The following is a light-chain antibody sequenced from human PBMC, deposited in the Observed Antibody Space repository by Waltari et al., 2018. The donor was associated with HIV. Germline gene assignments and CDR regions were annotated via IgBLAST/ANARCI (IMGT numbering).Light chain of an antibody. CDR3: CSYAGSYTVYV. V-gene: IGLV2-11*01. J-gene: IGLJ1*01. CDR1: SSDVVGYNY. CDR2: DVS. Sequence: QSALTQPRSVSGSPGQSVTIPCTGTSSDVVGYNYVSWYQQHPGKAPKLMIYDVSKRPSGVPDRFSGSKSGNTASLTISGLQAEDEADYYCCSYAGSYTVYVFGTGTKVTVL.